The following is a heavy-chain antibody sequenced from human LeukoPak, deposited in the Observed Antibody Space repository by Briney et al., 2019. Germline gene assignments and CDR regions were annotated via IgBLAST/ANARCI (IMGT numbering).Heavy chain of an antibody. V-gene: IGHV3-74*01. Sequence: GGSLRLSCAASGFTFSSYWMHWVRQAPGKGLVWVSRINSDGSSTSYADSVKGRFTISRGNDKNTLYLQMNSLRAEDTAVYYCARDCGGDYYYYYGMDVRGQGTTVTVSS. J-gene: IGHJ6*02. CDR2: INSDGSST. D-gene: IGHD2-21*02. CDR3: ARDCGGDYYYYYGMDV. CDR1: GFTFSSYW.